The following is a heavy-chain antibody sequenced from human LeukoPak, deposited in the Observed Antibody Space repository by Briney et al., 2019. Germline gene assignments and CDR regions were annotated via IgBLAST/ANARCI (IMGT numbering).Heavy chain of an antibody. CDR2: IGSGGGNI. CDR1: GFTFRNFG. Sequence: GGSLRLSCAASGFTFRNFGLNWIRQAPGQGLKWISYIGSGGGNIHYADSVKGRFTISRDNSKNTLYLQMNSLRAEDTAVYYCARMPRCSSTSCYLLGHGYYYYGMDVWGQGTTVTVSS. D-gene: IGHD2-2*01. V-gene: IGHV3-48*01. CDR3: ARMPRCSSTSCYLLGHGYYYYGMDV. J-gene: IGHJ6*02.